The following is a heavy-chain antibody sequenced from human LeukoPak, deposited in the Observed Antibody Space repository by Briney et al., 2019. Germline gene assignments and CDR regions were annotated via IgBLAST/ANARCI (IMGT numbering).Heavy chain of an antibody. CDR2: INGDNGNT. CDR3: ARAPYDILTGYSLNWFDP. J-gene: IGHJ5*02. CDR1: GYTFTTYA. V-gene: IGHV1-3*01. D-gene: IGHD3-9*01. Sequence: ASVKVSFTASGYTFTTYAMHWVRQAPGQRLEWMGWINGDNGNTKYSQKFQGRVTITRDTSAYTGYMELRGLSSADTAVYFCARAPYDILTGYSLNWFDPWGQGTLVTVSS.